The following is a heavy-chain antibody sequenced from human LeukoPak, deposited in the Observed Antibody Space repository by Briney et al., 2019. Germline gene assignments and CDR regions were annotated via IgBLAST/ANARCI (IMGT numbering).Heavy chain of an antibody. J-gene: IGHJ4*02. CDR2: TSYDGSEK. CDR1: GSTFSSYG. D-gene: IGHD3-10*01. CDR3: AKPSGSGSNGYIDY. V-gene: IGHV3-30*18. Sequence: PGRSLRLSCAASGSTFSSYGMHWVRQAPGKGLEWVATTSYDGSEKYYADSVKGRFTISRDNSRNTLYLQMSSLRAEDTAVYYCAKPSGSGSNGYIDYWGQGTLVTVSS.